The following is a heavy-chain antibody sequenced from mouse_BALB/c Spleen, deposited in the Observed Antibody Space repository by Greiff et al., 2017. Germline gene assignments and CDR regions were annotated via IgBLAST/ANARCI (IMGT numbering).Heavy chain of an antibody. Sequence: QVQLQQPGAELVRPGASVKLSCKASGYAFTSYWINWVKQRPGQGLEWIGNIYPSDSYTNYNQKFKDKATLTVDKSSSTAYMQLSSPTSEDSAVYYCTRGRGGSSYWYFDVWGAGTTVTVSS. D-gene: IGHD1-1*01. CDR2: IYPSDSYT. CDR1: GYAFTSYW. J-gene: IGHJ1*01. V-gene: IGHV1-69*02. CDR3: TRGRGGSSYWYFDV.